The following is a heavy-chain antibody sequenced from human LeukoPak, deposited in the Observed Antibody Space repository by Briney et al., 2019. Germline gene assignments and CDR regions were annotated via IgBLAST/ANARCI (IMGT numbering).Heavy chain of an antibody. CDR1: GFTFSSYG. V-gene: IGHV3-30*02. J-gene: IGHJ4*02. D-gene: IGHD3-9*01. Sequence: GGSLRLSCAASGFTFSSYGMHWVRQAPGKGLEWVAFIRYDGSNKYYADSVKGRFTISRDNSKNTLYLQMNSLRAEDTAVYYCAKDWRLTGYNDFDYWGQGTLVTVSS. CDR2: IRYDGSNK. CDR3: AKDWRLTGYNDFDY.